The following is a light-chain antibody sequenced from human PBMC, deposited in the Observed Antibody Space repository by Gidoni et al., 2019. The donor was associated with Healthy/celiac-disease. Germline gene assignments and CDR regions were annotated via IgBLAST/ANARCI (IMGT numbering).Light chain of an antibody. Sequence: IQLTPSPSSLSASVGDRVTITRRASQSISSYLNWYQQKPGKAPKLLIYAASSLQSGVPSRFSGGGSGTDFTLTISSRQTEDFATYYCRQSYSTPRTFXGXTKVEIK. J-gene: IGKJ4*01. CDR3: RQSYSTPRT. V-gene: IGKV1-39*01. CDR2: AAS. CDR1: QSISSY.